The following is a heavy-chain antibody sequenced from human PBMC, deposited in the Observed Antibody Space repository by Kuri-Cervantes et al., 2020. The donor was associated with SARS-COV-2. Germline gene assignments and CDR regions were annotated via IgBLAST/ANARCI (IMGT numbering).Heavy chain of an antibody. CDR1: GGSISRHY. CDR3: ARHFDCSGGSCYSPTHFDY. J-gene: IGHJ4*02. Sequence: GSLRLSCTVSGGSISRHYWSWIRQPPGKVLEWIGYIHYSGSTYYNPSFKSGVTISVDTSKNQFSLKLSSVTAADTAVYYCARHFDCSGGSCYSPTHFDYWGQGTLVTVSS. V-gene: IGHV4-59*04. D-gene: IGHD2-15*01. CDR2: IHYSGST.